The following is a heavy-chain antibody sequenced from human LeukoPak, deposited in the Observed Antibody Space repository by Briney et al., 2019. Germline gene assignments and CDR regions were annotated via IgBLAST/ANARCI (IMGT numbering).Heavy chain of an antibody. CDR3: TSEGYNWNQNAYYYYMDV. CDR2: ISSSSSTI. V-gene: IGHV3-48*01. D-gene: IGHD1-20*01. CDR1: GFTFSSYS. Sequence: GGSLRLSCAASGFTFSSYSMNWVRQAPGKGLEWVSYISSSSSTIYYADSVKGRFTISRDNAKNSLYLQMNSLRAEETAVCYCTSEGYNWNQNAYYYYMDVWGKGTTVAVSS. J-gene: IGHJ6*03.